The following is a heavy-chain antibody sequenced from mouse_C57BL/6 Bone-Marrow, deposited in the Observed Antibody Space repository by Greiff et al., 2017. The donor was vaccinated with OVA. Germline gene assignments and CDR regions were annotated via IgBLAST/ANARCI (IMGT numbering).Heavy chain of an antibody. J-gene: IGHJ3*01. Sequence: EVKLMESGGDLVKPGGSLKLSCAASGFTFSSYGMSWVRQTPDKRLEWVATISSGGSYTYYPDSVKGRFTISRDNAKNTLYLQMSSLKSEDTAMYYCARRGATMVRDWFAYWGQGTLVTVSA. D-gene: IGHD2-2*01. V-gene: IGHV5-6*01. CDR2: ISSGGSYT. CDR3: ARRGATMVRDWFAY. CDR1: GFTFSSYG.